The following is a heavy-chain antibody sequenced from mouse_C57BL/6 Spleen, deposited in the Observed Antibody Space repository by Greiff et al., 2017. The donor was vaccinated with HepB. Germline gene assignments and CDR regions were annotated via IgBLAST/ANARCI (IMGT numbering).Heavy chain of an antibody. CDR3: ARSIYCGSSSYWYFDV. CDR2: IDPSDSYT. V-gene: IGHV1-50*01. D-gene: IGHD1-1*01. Sequence: QVQLQQPGAELVKPGASVKLSCKASGYTFTSYWMQWVKQRPGQGLEWIGEIDPSDSYTNYNQKFKGKATLTVDTSSSTAYMQLSSLTSEDSAVYYCARSIYCGSSSYWYFDVWGTGTTVTVSS. CDR1: GYTFTSYW. J-gene: IGHJ1*03.